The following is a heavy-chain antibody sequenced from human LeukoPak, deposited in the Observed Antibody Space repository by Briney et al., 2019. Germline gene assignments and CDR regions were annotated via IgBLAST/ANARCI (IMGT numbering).Heavy chain of an antibody. Sequence: GGSLRLSCGVSGFSVSSYWMSWVRQAPGKGLEWVASIKQDGSDRYYVDSVKGRFTIARDDAKNSLYLQMNSLRAEDTAVYYCAKEIVVVGDLDYWGQGTLVTVSS. J-gene: IGHJ4*02. V-gene: IGHV3-7*03. CDR1: GFSVSSYW. D-gene: IGHD2-2*01. CDR3: AKEIVVVGDLDY. CDR2: IKQDGSDR.